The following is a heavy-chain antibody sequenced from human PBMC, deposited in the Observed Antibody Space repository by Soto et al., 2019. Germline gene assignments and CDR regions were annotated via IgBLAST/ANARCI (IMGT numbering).Heavy chain of an antibody. CDR2: IIPIFGTA. D-gene: IGHD3-22*01. CDR3: ARAYYYDSSGYYSEKYYFDY. J-gene: IGHJ4*02. CDR1: GGTFSSYA. Sequence: QVQLVQSGAEVQKPGSSVKVSCKASGGTFSSYAISWVRQAPGQGLEWMGGIIPIFGTANYAQKFQGRVTITADESTSTAYMELSSLRSEDTAVYYCARAYYYDSSGYYSEKYYFDYWGQGTLVTVSS. V-gene: IGHV1-69*01.